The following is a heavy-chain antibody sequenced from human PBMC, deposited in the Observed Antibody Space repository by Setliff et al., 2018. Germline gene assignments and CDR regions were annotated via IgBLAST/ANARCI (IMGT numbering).Heavy chain of an antibody. Sequence: GGSLRLSCAASGFTFSSYTMNWVRQAPGKGLEWVSSLNGGSSYIYSADSVKGRFTISRDNAKNSLYLQMNSVRVEDTAVYYCARGGSSSSASFFDYWGQGTLVTVSS. J-gene: IGHJ4*02. CDR2: LNGGSSYI. CDR1: GFTFSSYT. CDR3: ARGGSSSSASFFDY. V-gene: IGHV3-21*01. D-gene: IGHD6-6*01.